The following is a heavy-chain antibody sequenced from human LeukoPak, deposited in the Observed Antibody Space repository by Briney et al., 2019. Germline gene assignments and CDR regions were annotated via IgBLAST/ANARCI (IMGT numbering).Heavy chain of an antibody. CDR2: INPSGGST. CDR1: GYTFTSYY. Sequence: ASVKVSCKASGYTFTSYYMHWVRQAPGQGLEWMGIINPSGGSTSYVQKFQGRVTMTRDMSTSTVYMELSSLRSEDTAVYYCARGPMIVVERNNWFDPWGQGTLVTVSS. CDR3: ARGPMIVVERNNWFDP. J-gene: IGHJ5*02. V-gene: IGHV1-46*01. D-gene: IGHD3-22*01.